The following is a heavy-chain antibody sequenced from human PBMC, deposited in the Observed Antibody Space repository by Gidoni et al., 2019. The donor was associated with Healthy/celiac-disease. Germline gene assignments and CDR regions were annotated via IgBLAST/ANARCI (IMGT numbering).Heavy chain of an antibody. CDR1: GFSLSNARMG. D-gene: IGHD4-17*01. J-gene: IGHJ3*02. Sequence: QVTLKESGPVLVTPTETLTLTCNVSGFSLSNARMGVSWIRQPPGKALEWLAHIFSHAEKSYSTSLKSRLTISKDTSKSQVVLTMTNMDPVDTAPYYCARRSGDGLGDYGVDAFDIWGQGTMVTVSS. CDR2: IFSHAEK. V-gene: IGHV2-26*01. CDR3: ARRSGDGLGDYGVDAFDI.